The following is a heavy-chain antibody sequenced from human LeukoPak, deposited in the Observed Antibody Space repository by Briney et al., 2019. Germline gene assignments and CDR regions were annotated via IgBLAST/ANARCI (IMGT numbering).Heavy chain of an antibody. Sequence: TGGSLRLSCAASGFTFSNAWMSWVRQAPGKGLEWVPSISSSSSYIYYADSVKGRFTISRDNAKNSLYLQMNSLRAEDTAVYYCARAARYSGYDPGIYWGQGTLVTVSS. CDR2: ISSSSSYI. D-gene: IGHD5-12*01. V-gene: IGHV3-21*01. CDR3: ARAARYSGYDPGIY. CDR1: GFTFSNAW. J-gene: IGHJ4*02.